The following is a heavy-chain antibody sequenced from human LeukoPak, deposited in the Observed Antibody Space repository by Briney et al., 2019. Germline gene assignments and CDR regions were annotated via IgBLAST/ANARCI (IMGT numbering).Heavy chain of an antibody. J-gene: IGHJ4*02. Sequence: GGSLRLSCAASGFTFSNFAMHWVRQAPGKGLEWVAGLSYDGSNTNHADPVKGRFTISRDNSKNTVHLQMNSLRAEDTAVYYCARSYRSGWYYFDYWGQGTLVTVSS. V-gene: IGHV3-30-3*01. CDR2: LSYDGSNT. CDR3: ARSYRSGWYYFDY. D-gene: IGHD6-19*01. CDR1: GFTFSNFA.